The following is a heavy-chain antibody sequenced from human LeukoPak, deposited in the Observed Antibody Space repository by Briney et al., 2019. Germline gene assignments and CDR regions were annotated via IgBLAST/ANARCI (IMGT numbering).Heavy chain of an antibody. V-gene: IGHV4-34*01. CDR1: GGSISSYY. CDR3: ARGKGYFDWLYYFDY. Sequence: SETLSLTCTVSGGSISSYYWSWIRQPPGKGLEWIGEINHSGSTNYNPSLKSRVTISVDTSKNQFSLKLSSVAAADTAVYYCARGKGYFDWLYYFDYWGQGTLVTVSS. J-gene: IGHJ4*02. CDR2: INHSGST. D-gene: IGHD3-9*01.